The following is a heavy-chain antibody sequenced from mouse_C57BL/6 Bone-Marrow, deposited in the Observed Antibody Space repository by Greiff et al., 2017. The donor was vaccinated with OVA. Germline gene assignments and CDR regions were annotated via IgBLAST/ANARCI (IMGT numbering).Heavy chain of an antibody. CDR3: ARQWLLFGVFDV. V-gene: IGHV5-6*01. CDR2: ISSGGSYT. Sequence: EVKLVESGGDLVKPGGSLKLSCAASGFTFSSYGMSWVRQTPDKRLEWVATISSGGSYTYYPDSVKGRFTISRDNAKNTLYLQMSSLKSEDTAMYCGARQWLLFGVFDVWGTGNTVTVSS. CDR1: GFTFSSYG. D-gene: IGHD2-3*01. J-gene: IGHJ1*03.